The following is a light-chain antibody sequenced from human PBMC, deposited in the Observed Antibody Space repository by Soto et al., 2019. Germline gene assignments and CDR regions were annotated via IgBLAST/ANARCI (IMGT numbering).Light chain of an antibody. CDR2: AAS. J-gene: IGKJ1*01. V-gene: IGKV1-27*01. CDR1: QGISNP. CDR3: QKYDSAPT. Sequence: DIQMTQSPSSLSASVGDRVTITCRASQGISNPLAWYQQRPGKVPKLLMYAASTLQSGVPSRFSGSGSGTDFTLTISSLQPEDVATYYCQKYDSAPTFGQGTKVEIK.